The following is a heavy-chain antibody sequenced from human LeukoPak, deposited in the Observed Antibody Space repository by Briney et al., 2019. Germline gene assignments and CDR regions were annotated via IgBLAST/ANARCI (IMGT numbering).Heavy chain of an antibody. V-gene: IGHV4-34*01. Sequence: SETLSLTCAVYGGSFSGYYWSWIRQPPGKGLEWLGEINHSGSTNYNPSLKSRVTISVDTSKNQFSLKLSSVTAADTAVYYCARIRAYYGSGSYKAFDIWGQGTMVTVSS. CDR2: INHSGST. CDR3: ARIRAYYGSGSYKAFDI. J-gene: IGHJ3*02. D-gene: IGHD3-10*01. CDR1: GGSFSGYY.